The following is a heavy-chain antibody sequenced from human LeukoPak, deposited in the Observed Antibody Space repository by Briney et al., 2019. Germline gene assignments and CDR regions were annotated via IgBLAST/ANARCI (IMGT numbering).Heavy chain of an antibody. J-gene: IGHJ4*02. CDR3: AREETPDYYDSSGYSLDY. CDR1: GYTFTSYY. CDR2: INPSGGST. V-gene: IGHV1-46*01. D-gene: IGHD3-22*01. Sequence: ASVTVSCKASGYTFTSYYMHWVRQAPGQGLEWMGIINPSGGSTSYAQKFQGRVTMTRDTSTSTVYMELSSLRSEDTAVYYCAREETPDYYDSSGYSLDYWGQGTLVTVSS.